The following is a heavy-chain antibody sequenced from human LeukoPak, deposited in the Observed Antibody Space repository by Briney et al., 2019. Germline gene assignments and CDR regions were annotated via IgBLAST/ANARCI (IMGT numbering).Heavy chain of an antibody. J-gene: IGHJ4*02. CDR2: IYWNDDK. Sequence: SGPTLLNPTQTLTLTCTFSGFAFSTGGGGVGWIRQPPGKALEWLSLIYWNDDKRYIPSLKSRLTITKDTSKNQVVLTMTNMDPVDTATYYCAHFPTGYSSGWYGLTIYFDYWGQGTLVTVSS. V-gene: IGHV2-5*01. D-gene: IGHD6-19*01. CDR3: AHFPTGYSSGWYGLTIYFDY. CDR1: GFAFSTGGGG.